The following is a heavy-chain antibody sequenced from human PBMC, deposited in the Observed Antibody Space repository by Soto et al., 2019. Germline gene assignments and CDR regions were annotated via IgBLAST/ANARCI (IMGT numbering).Heavy chain of an antibody. Sequence: PGGSLRLSCVAAGFTFSSAAMNWVRQAPGKGLEWVSIISDTGTRTHYADSVKGRFTISRDNSKNTPYLQMNSLRAEDTAVYYCAKNGGTTGTTLYYYYYMDVWGKGTTVTVSS. CDR1: GFTFSSAA. CDR2: ISDTGTRT. V-gene: IGHV3-23*01. CDR3: AKNGGTTGTTLYYYYYMDV. J-gene: IGHJ6*03. D-gene: IGHD1-1*01.